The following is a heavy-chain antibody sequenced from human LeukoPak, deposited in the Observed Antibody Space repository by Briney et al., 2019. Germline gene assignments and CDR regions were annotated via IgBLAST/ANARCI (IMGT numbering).Heavy chain of an antibody. V-gene: IGHV4-4*07. Sequence: PSETLSLTSTVSGGSTSSYYRSWIRQPAGKGLEWIGRIYTSGSTNYNPSLKSRVTMSVDTSKNQFSLKLSSVTAADTAVYYCARDKGYGDVLYYYYMDVWGKGTTVTVSS. CDR2: IYTSGST. D-gene: IGHD4-17*01. CDR3: ARDKGYGDVLYYYYMDV. J-gene: IGHJ6*03. CDR1: GGSTSSYY.